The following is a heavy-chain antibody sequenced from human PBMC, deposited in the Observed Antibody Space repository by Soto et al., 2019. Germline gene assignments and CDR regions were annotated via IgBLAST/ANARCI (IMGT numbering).Heavy chain of an antibody. D-gene: IGHD6-19*01. CDR2: IYNSGST. CDR3: ARDYYSRGRRVLDP. CDR1: GGSISSSNW. Sequence: PSETLSLTCAVSGGSISSSNWWSGVRQPPGKVLGGIVEIYNSGSTNYNPSLKSRVTISVDKSKNQFSLQLSSVTAADMAVYYCARDYYSRGRRVLDPWGQGTLVTVSS. V-gene: IGHV4-4*02. J-gene: IGHJ5*02.